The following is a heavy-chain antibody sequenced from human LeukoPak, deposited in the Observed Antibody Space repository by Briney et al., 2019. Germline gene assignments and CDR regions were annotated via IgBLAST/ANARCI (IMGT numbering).Heavy chain of an antibody. CDR1: GFTFANYA. Sequence: GGSLRLSRAASGFTFANYAMNWFRHTPGTGREWLSYISSTNAIYYADSVKGRFTISRDNAKESLYLQMNSLRAEDTAVYYCARDDKWAFDYWGQGTLVTVSS. J-gene: IGHJ4*02. D-gene: IGHD1-26*01. CDR3: ARDDKWAFDY. V-gene: IGHV3-69-1*02. CDR2: ISSTNAI.